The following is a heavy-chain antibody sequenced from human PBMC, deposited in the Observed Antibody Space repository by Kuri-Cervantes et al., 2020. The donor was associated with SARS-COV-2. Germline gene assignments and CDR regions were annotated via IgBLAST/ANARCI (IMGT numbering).Heavy chain of an antibody. V-gene: IGHV4-59*08. CDR3: ARHIPYYDFWSGYYDAFDI. CDR2: IYYSGST. D-gene: IGHD3-3*01. CDR1: GGSISSYY. Sequence: SETLSLTCTVYGGSISSYYWSWIRQPPGKGLEWIGYIYYSGSTNYNPSLKSRVTISVDTSKNQFSLKLSSVTAADTAVYYCARHIPYYDFWSGYYDAFDIWGQGTMVTVSS. J-gene: IGHJ3*02.